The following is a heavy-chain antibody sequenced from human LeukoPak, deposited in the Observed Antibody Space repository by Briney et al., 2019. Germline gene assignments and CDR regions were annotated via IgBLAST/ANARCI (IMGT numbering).Heavy chain of an antibody. CDR3: VRGDARDF. J-gene: IGHJ4*02. V-gene: IGHV3-21*01. CDR1: GFTFSTYT. Sequence: GGSLRLSCAASGFTFSTYTMNWVRQAPGKGLEWASSISDSGAYGFYADSVRGRFTISRDNAKNSLYLQMNSLRAEDTAVYYCVRGDARDFWGQGTLVTVSS. CDR2: ISDSGAYG. D-gene: IGHD5-24*01.